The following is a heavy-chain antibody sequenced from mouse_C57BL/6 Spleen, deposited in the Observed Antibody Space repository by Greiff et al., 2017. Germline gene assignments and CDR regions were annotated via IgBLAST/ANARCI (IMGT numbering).Heavy chain of an antibody. CDR3: ARGDITTVVKGWYFDV. J-gene: IGHJ1*03. CDR1: GYSFTGYY. CDR2: INPSTGGT. V-gene: IGHV1-42*01. Sequence: VQLQQSGPELVKPGASVKISCKASGYSFTGYYMNWVKQSPEKSLEWIGEINPSTGGTTYNQKFKAKATLTVDKSSSTAYMQLKRLTSEDSAVYYCARGDITTVVKGWYFDVWGTGTTVTVSS. D-gene: IGHD1-1*01.